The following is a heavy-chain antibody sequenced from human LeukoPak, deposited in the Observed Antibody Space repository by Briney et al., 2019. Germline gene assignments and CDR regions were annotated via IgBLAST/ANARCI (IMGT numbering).Heavy chain of an antibody. D-gene: IGHD2-8*01. V-gene: IGHV3-15*01. CDR1: GFTFSDAW. J-gene: IGHJ4*02. Sequence: GGSLRLSCAASGFTFSDAWMTWVRQAPGKGLEWVGRIKSKRRGGTTDYAAPVKGRFTISRDDSKSTLYLQMNGLKSEDTALYYCTGSPYATNDFWGQGTWVTVSS. CDR2: IKSKRRGGTT. CDR3: TGSPYATNDF.